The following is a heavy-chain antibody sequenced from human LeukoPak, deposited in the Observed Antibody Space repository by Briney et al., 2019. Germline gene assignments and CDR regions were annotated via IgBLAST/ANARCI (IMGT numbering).Heavy chain of an antibody. V-gene: IGHV1-2*02. D-gene: IGHD6-19*01. Sequence: GASVKVSCKASGYTFTGYYMHWVRQAPGQGLEWMGWINPNSGGTNYAQKFQGRVTMTRDMSTSTVYMELSSLRSEDTAVYYCARSLVRLDSSGFSFGPWGQGTLVTVSS. CDR1: GYTFTGYY. J-gene: IGHJ5*02. CDR2: INPNSGGT. CDR3: ARSLVRLDSSGFSFGP.